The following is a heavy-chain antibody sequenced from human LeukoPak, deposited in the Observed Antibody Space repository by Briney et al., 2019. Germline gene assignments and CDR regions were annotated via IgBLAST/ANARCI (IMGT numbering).Heavy chain of an antibody. CDR1: AFTFSNYA. CDR3: AKDRDSLTWYKDAFHI. J-gene: IGHJ3*02. Sequence: TGGSLRLSCTASAFTFSNYAMSWVRQAPGKGLEWVSAITGSGGNTYYADSVKGRFTIFRDNSKNTLYLQMNSLRAEDTAIYYCAKDRDSLTWYKDAFHIWGLGTMVTVSS. D-gene: IGHD3-9*01. CDR2: ITGSGGNT. V-gene: IGHV3-23*01.